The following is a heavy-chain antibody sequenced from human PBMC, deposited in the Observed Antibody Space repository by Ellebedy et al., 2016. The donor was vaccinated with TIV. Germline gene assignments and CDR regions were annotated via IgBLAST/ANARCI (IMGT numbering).Heavy chain of an antibody. CDR1: GFTFNSYP. V-gene: IGHV3-23*01. J-gene: IGHJ4*02. Sequence: GESLKISCAASGFTFNSYPLSWVRQAPGKGLEWVSLITSSGSRTYYADSVKGRFTISRDNSKNTLYLQMNSLRAADTAVYYCAKDLYGDYVVDYWGQGTLVTVSS. CDR3: AKDLYGDYVVDY. CDR2: ITSSGSRT. D-gene: IGHD4-17*01.